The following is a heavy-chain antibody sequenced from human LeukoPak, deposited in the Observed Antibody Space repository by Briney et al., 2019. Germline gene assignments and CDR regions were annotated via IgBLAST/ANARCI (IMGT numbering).Heavy chain of an antibody. CDR1: VGTFSNYA. CDR3: AKYRASSSWSRDAFDI. CDR2: IIPIFGTA. D-gene: IGHD6-13*01. Sequence: SVKVSCKASVGTFSNYAISSVRQAPGQGLEWMGGIIPIFGTANYAQKFQGRVTITTDETTSTVYMEVSSVRFEDTAVYYCAKYRASSSWSRDAFDIWGQGTVVTVSS. J-gene: IGHJ3*02. V-gene: IGHV1-69*05.